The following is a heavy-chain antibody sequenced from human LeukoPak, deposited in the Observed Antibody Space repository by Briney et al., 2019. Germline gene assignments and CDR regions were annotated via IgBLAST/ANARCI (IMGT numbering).Heavy chain of an antibody. D-gene: IGHD4-23*01. CDR1: GFTFSSYD. V-gene: IGHV3-48*01. CDR3: ASRWGYFDY. CDR2: ISSSSSTI. Sequence: TGGSLRLSCAASGFTFSSYDMHWVRRVPGKGLEWVSYISSSSSTIYYADSVKGRFTISRDNAKNSLYLQMNSLRAEDTAVYYCASRWGYFDYWGQGTLVTVSS. J-gene: IGHJ4*02.